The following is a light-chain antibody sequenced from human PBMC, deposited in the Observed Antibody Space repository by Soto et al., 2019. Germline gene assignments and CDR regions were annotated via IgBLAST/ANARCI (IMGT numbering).Light chain of an antibody. J-gene: IGKJ3*01. CDR2: GAF. Sequence: EIVLTHFPCTLSLSPLERATLSFMSIQSVSSSYLAWYQQKPGQAPRLLIYGAFNRATGIPDRFSGSGSGTDFTLTFSRLEPEDFAVYYCQQYGDSPATFGPGTKVDIK. CDR3: QQYGDSPAT. V-gene: IGKV3-20*01. CDR1: QSVSSSY.